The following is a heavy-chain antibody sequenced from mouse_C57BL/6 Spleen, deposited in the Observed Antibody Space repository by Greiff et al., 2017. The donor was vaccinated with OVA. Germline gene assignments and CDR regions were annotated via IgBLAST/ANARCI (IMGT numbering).Heavy chain of an antibody. V-gene: IGHV1-55*01. D-gene: IGHD1-1*01. CDR3: ARPDYYGSSLFAY. Sequence: VQLQQPGAELVKPGASVKMSCKASGYTFTSYWITWVKQRPGQGLEWIGDIYPGSGSTNYNEKFKSKATLTVDTSSSTAYMQLSSLTSEDSADYYCARPDYYGSSLFAYWNQRTLITVSA. CDR2: IYPGSGST. CDR1: GYTFTSYW. J-gene: IGHJ3*01.